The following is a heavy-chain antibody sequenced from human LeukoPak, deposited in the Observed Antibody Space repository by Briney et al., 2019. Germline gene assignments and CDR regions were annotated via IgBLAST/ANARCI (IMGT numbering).Heavy chain of an antibody. CDR1: GYSISSGYY. J-gene: IGHJ6*03. Sequence: SETLSLTCTVSGYSISSGYYWGWILQTPRRGLEWIGYIYHGGRTDYNPSLKSRVTISVDTSKNQFSLKLRSVTAADTAVYSCAREASQKGANYMDVWGKGTTVTISS. CDR2: IYHGGRT. V-gene: IGHV4-38-2*02. CDR3: AREASQKGANYMDV. D-gene: IGHD3-16*01.